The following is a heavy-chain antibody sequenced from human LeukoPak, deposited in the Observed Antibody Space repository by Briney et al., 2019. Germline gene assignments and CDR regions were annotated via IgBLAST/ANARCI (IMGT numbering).Heavy chain of an antibody. J-gene: IGHJ3*02. CDR1: GFTFSSYN. V-gene: IGHV3-21*04. CDR3: AKSNGYGLVDI. CDR2: ISSSRSYI. D-gene: IGHD3-10*01. Sequence: GGSLRLSCAASGFTFSSYNMNWVRQAPGKGLEWVSSISSSRSYIYYADSVKGRFTISRDNAKNSLYLQMNSLRAEDTAVYYCAKSNGYGLVDIWGQGTMVTVSS.